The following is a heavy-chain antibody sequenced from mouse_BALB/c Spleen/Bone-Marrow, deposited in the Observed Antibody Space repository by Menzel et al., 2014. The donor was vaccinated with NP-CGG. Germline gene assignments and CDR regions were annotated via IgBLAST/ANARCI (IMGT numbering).Heavy chain of an antibody. J-gene: IGHJ3*01. D-gene: IGHD1-1*01. CDR2: INPYNDGT. CDR1: GYTFTSYV. V-gene: IGHV1-14*01. CDR3: ARPYYYGSSGDSWFAY. Sequence: EVQLQQSGPELVKPGASVKMSCKAPGYTFTSYVMHWVKQKPGQGLEWIGYINPYNDGTKYNEKFKGKATLTSDKSSSTAYMELSSLTSEDSAVYYCARPYYYGSSGDSWFAYWGQGTLVTVSA.